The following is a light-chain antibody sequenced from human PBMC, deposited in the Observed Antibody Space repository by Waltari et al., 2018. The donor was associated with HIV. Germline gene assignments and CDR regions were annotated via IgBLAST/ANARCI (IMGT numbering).Light chain of an antibody. V-gene: IGLV2-14*01. Sequence: QSALTQPASVSGSPGQSITISCTGTSDDIGLYNFVSWYQKHPDKAPQLIIYGNTNLPSGVSYRFSGSKSDNTASLTISGLQAEDEADYYCSSFATSDTLLFGGGTKLTVL. J-gene: IGLJ2*01. CDR2: GNT. CDR1: SDDIGLYNF. CDR3: SSFATSDTLL.